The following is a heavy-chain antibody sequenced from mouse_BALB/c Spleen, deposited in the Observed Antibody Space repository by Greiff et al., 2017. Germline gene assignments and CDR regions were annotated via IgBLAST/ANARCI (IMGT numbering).Heavy chain of an antibody. J-gene: IGHJ4*01. CDR3: ARNYRYDGGYAMDY. Sequence: QVQLKESGPGLVQPSQSLSITCTVSGFSLTSYGVHWVRQSPGKGLEWLGVIWSGGSTDYNAAFISRLSISKDNSKSQVFFKMNSLQANDTAIYYCARNYRYDGGYAMDYWGQGTSVTVSS. CDR2: IWSGGST. CDR1: GFSLTSYG. D-gene: IGHD2-14*01. V-gene: IGHV2-2*02.